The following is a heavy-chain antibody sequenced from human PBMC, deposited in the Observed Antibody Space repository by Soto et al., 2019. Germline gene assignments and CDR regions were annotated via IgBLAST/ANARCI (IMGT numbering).Heavy chain of an antibody. D-gene: IGHD3-3*01. V-gene: IGHV4-39*01. CDR3: ARHPYYDFWNGYFDY. CDR2: IYYSGST. CDR1: GGSISSSSYY. Sequence: SETLSLTCTVSGGSISSSSYYWGWIRQPPGKGLEWIGSIYYSGSTYYNPSLKSRVTISVDTSKNQFSLRLSSVTAADTAVYYCARHPYYDFWNGYFDYWGQGTLVTVSS. J-gene: IGHJ4*02.